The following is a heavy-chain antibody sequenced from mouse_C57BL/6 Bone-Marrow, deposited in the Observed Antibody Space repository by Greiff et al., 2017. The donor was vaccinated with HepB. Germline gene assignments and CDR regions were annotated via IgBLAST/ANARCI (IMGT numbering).Heavy chain of an antibody. J-gene: IGHJ2*01. V-gene: IGHV1-50*01. CDR3: AREGYYDGCYDFDY. D-gene: IGHD2-3*01. Sequence: QVQLQQPGAELVKPGASVKLSCKASGYTFTSYWMQWVKQRPGQGLEWIGEIDPSDSYTNYNQKFKGKATLTVDTSSSTAYMQLSSLTSEDSAVYYCAREGYYDGCYDFDYWGQGTTLTVSS. CDR2: IDPSDSYT. CDR1: GYTFTSYW.